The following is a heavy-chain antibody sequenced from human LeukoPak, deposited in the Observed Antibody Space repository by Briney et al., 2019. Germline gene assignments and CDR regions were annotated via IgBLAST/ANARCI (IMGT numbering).Heavy chain of an antibody. Sequence: PSETQSLTCAVYGGSFSGYYWSWIRQPPGKGLEWIGEINHSGSTNYNPSLKSRVTISVDTSKNQFSLKLSSVTAADTAVYYCARGRRLGFRNWFDPWGQGTLVTVSS. CDR2: INHSGST. CDR1: GGSFSGYY. V-gene: IGHV4-34*01. CDR3: ARGRRLGFRNWFDP. J-gene: IGHJ5*02. D-gene: IGHD3-10*01.